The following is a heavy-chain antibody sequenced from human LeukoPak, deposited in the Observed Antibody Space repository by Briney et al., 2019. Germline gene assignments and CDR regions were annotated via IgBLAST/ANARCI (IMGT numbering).Heavy chain of an antibody. CDR3: ARLAYDSGGDDWLDP. CDR1: RGSISIRSYY. CDR2: IFYSGSA. J-gene: IGHJ5*02. D-gene: IGHD3-22*01. V-gene: IGHV4-39*01. Sequence: TSETLSLICTVHRGSISIRSYYWGWIRQPPGKGLDWIVNIFYSGSAYYSPSLMRLLTIYVHPYKNQFSLKLSSVTAAHTAVYYCARLAYDSGGDDWLDPWGQGTLVTVSS.